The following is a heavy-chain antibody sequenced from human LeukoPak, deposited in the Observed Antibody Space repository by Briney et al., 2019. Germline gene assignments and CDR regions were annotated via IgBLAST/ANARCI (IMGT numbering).Heavy chain of an antibody. CDR1: GGSFSGYY. V-gene: IGHV4-34*01. D-gene: IGHD1-20*01. CDR2: INHSGST. Sequence: SETLSLTCAVYGGSFSGYYWSWLRQPPGKGLEWIDEINHSGSTNYNPSRKGRVTISVDTSKNQFSLKLSSVAAADTAVYYCARLPRYNWKYSDYWGQGNLVTVSS. CDR3: ARLPRYNWKYSDY. J-gene: IGHJ4*02.